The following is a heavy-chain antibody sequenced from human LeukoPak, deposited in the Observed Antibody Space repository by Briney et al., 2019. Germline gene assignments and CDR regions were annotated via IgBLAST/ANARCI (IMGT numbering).Heavy chain of an antibody. CDR1: GFTFSDHY. CDR2: TINKANSYTT. J-gene: IGHJ6*03. Sequence: GGSLRLSCAASGFTFSDHYMDWVRQAPGKGLEWVGRTINKANSYTTEYAASVKGRFTISRDDSKNSLYLQMNSLKTEDTAVYYCARDLAVVVPAAMGNYTDVWGKGTTVTASS. D-gene: IGHD2-2*01. CDR3: ARDLAVVVPAAMGNYTDV. V-gene: IGHV3-72*01.